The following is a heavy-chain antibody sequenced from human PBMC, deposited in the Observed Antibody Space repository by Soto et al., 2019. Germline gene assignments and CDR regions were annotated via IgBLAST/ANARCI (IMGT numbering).Heavy chain of an antibody. CDR3: ARVTDTAMVFDY. D-gene: IGHD5-18*01. CDR2: INPNSGGT. Sequence: QVQLVQSGAEVKKPGASVKVSCKASGYTFTGYYMHWVRQAPGQGLEWMGWINPNSGGTNYAQKFQGRVTITADESTSTAYMELSSLRSEDTAVYYCARVTDTAMVFDYWGQGTLVTVSS. V-gene: IGHV1-2*02. J-gene: IGHJ4*02. CDR1: GYTFTGYY.